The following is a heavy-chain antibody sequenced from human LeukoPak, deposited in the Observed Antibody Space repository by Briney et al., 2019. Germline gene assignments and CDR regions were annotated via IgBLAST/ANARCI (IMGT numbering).Heavy chain of an antibody. CDR3: ARAPPRITIFGVVISYMDV. CDR2: IKQDGTEK. CDR1: GFSFSTYW. J-gene: IGHJ6*03. D-gene: IGHD3-3*01. Sequence: GGSLRLSCVASGFSFSTYWMSWVRQAPGKGLEWVANIKQDGTEKYYVDSVKGRFTISRDNAKNSLYLQMNSLRAEDTAVYYCARAPPRITIFGVVISYMDVWGKGTTVTVSS. V-gene: IGHV3-7*01.